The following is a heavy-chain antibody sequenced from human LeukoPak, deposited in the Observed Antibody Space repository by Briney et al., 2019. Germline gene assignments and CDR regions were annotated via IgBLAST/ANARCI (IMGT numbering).Heavy chain of an antibody. D-gene: IGHD3-9*01. V-gene: IGHV1-69*13. CDR2: IIPIFGTA. CDR1: GGTFSSYA. J-gene: IGHJ4*02. CDR3: ARGNSHPYYDILTWGFDY. Sequence: ASVKVSCKASGGTFSSYAISWVRQAPGQGLEWMGGIIPIFGTANYAQKFQGRVTITADESTSTAYMELSSLRSEDKAVYYCARGNSHPYYDILTWGFDYWGQGTLVTVSS.